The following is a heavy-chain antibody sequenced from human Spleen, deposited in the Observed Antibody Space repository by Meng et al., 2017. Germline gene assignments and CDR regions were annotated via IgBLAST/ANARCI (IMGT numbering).Heavy chain of an antibody. Sequence: VELKETGPGLVKHYQTLSLTCTVSGGSISSGGSYWSWIRQHPGKGLEWIGYIYYSGSTYYNPSLKSRVTISVDTSKNQFSLKLSSVTAADTAVYYCAREVRLGEFLSQSNNWFDPWGQGTLVTVSS. D-gene: IGHD3-10*01. CDR3: AREVRLGEFLSQSNNWFDP. J-gene: IGHJ5*02. V-gene: IGHV4-31*03. CDR1: GGSISSGGSY. CDR2: IYYSGST.